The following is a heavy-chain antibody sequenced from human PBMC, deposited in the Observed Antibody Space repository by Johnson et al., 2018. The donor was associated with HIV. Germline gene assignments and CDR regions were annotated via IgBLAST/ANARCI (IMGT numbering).Heavy chain of an antibody. Sequence: VQLVESGGGVVQPGGSLRLSCVASGLPLSNYGMHWVRQIPGKGLEWISGLSWNGGTIGYADSVKGRFTISRDNAKSSLYLQMDSLRPEDTAFYFCARDQLGSKIEFSFYAFDMWGQGTLVTVSS. CDR1: GLPLSNYG. V-gene: IGHV3-9*01. CDR2: LSWNGGTI. D-gene: IGHD2-15*01. CDR3: ARDQLGSKIEFSFYAFDM. J-gene: IGHJ3*02.